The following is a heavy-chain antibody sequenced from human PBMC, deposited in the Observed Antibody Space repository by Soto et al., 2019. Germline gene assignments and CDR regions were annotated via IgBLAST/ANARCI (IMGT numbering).Heavy chain of an antibody. J-gene: IGHJ3*01. V-gene: IGHV3-9*01. CDR1: GFTFGDYA. CDR2: ISWNRATI. D-gene: IGHD3-3*01. Sequence: AGGSLRLSCAASGFTFGDYAMHWVRQVPGRGLEWVSGISWNRATIEYADSVKGRFTISRDNAKNSLYLQMDSLRAEDAALYFCVKDSYSDFWSTYYTGAGAFDFWGQGTMVTVSS. CDR3: VKDSYSDFWSTYYTGAGAFDF.